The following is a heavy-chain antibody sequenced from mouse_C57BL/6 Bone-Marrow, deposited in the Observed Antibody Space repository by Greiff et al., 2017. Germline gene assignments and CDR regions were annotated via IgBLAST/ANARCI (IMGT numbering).Heavy chain of an antibody. V-gene: IGHV1-39*01. J-gene: IGHJ1*03. CDR3: ARGEGIYYYGSGYFDV. CDR2: INPNYGTT. CDR1: GYSFTDYN. Sequence: EVQRVESGPELVKPGASVKISCKASGYSFTDYNMNWVKQSNGKSLEWIGVINPNYGTTSYNQKFKGKATLTVDQSSSTAYMQLNSLTSEDSAVYYCARGEGIYYYGSGYFDVWGTGTTVTVSS. D-gene: IGHD1-1*01.